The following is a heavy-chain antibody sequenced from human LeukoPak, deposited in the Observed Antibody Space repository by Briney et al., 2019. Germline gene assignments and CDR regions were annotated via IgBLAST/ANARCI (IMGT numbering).Heavy chain of an antibody. V-gene: IGHV4-59*01. CDR2: IYYSGST. CDR1: GGSISSYY. J-gene: IGHJ4*02. CDR3: ARDTAGYFDY. Sequence: SETLSLTCTVSGGSISSYYWSWIRQPPGKGLEWIGYIYYSGSTNYNPSLKSRVTISVDTSKNQFSLKLSSMTAADTAVYYCARDTAGYFDYWGQGTLVTVSS.